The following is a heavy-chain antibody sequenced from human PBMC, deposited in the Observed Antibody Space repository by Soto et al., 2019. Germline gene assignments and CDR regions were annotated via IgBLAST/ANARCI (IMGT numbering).Heavy chain of an antibody. Sequence: QVQLVQSGAEVKKPGSSVQVSCKASGGTFSSYAISWVRQAPGQGLEWMGGIIPIFGTANYAQKFQGRVTITADKSTSTAYMELSSLRSDDTAVYYCASAPYSGSYRPFDYWGQGTLVTVSS. D-gene: IGHD1-26*01. CDR1: GGTFSSYA. CDR3: ASAPYSGSYRPFDY. V-gene: IGHV1-69*06. J-gene: IGHJ4*02. CDR2: IIPIFGTA.